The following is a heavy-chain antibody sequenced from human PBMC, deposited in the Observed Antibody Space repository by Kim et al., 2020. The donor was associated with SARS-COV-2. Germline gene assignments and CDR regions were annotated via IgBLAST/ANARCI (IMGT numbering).Heavy chain of an antibody. J-gene: IGHJ6*03. D-gene: IGHD2-15*01. CDR2: IIPIFGTA. CDR1: GGTFSSYA. Sequence: SVKVSCKASGGTFSSYAISWVRQAPGQGLEWMGGIIPIFGTANYAQKFQGRVTITADESTSTAYMELSSLRSEDTAVYYCARDFRGAVVAARDYYMDVWGKGTTVTVSS. V-gene: IGHV1-69*13. CDR3: ARDFRGAVVAARDYYMDV.